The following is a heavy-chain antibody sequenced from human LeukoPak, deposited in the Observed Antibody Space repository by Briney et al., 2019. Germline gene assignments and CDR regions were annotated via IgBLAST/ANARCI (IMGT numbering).Heavy chain of an antibody. J-gene: IGHJ4*02. V-gene: IGHV4-39*07. Sequence: SETLSLTCTVSGGSISSSSYYWSWIRQPPGKGLEWIGEINHSGSTNYNPSLKSRVTISVGTSKNQFSLKLSSVTAADTAVYYCATNRRKAKKNSSSWYPHFDYWGQGTLVTVSS. D-gene: IGHD6-13*01. CDR2: INHSGST. CDR1: GGSISSSSYY. CDR3: ATNRRKAKKNSSSWYPHFDY.